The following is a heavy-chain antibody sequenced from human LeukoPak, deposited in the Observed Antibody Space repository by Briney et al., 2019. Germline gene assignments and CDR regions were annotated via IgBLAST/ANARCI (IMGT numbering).Heavy chain of an antibody. D-gene: IGHD3-3*01. CDR2: ISYDGSNK. CDR1: GLTFSSYA. V-gene: IGHV3-30*04. CDR3: ARGREVITIFDY. Sequence: GGSLRLSCAASGLTFSSYAMHWVRQAPGKGLEWVAVISYDGSNKYYADSVKGRFTISRDNSKNTLYLQMNSLRAEDTAVYYCARGREVITIFDYWGQGTLVTVSS. J-gene: IGHJ4*02.